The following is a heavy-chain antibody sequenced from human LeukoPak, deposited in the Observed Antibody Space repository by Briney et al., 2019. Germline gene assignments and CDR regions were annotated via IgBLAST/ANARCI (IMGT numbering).Heavy chain of an antibody. D-gene: IGHD3-22*01. Sequence: SVKVSCKASGGTFSSYAISWVRQAPGQGLEWMGGIIPIFGTANYAQKFQGRVTITADESTSTAYMELSSLRSEDTAVYYCARDTHYYDSSGYYYHLRYWGQGTLVTVSS. CDR2: IIPIFGTA. V-gene: IGHV1-69*13. CDR1: GGTFSSYA. CDR3: ARDTHYYDSSGYYYHLRY. J-gene: IGHJ4*02.